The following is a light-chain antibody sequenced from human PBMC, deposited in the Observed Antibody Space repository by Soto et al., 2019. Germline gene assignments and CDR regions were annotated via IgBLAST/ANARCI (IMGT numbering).Light chain of an antibody. J-gene: IGKJ1*01. CDR3: QQYSSYST. CDR1: QSISYW. CDR2: GAS. Sequence: DIQLTQSPSTLSASVGDRVTITCRASQSISYWLAWYQQKPGKAPKLLIYGASTLETGVPSTFSGSGSGTEFTLTISSLQPDDFATYYCQQYSSYSTFGHGTKLEIK. V-gene: IGKV1-5*01.